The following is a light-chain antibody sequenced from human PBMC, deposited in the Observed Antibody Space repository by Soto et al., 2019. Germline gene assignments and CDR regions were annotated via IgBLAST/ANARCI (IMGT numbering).Light chain of an antibody. Sequence: QSVLTQAPSASGSLGQSGTISFTGTSSDVGGYDYVSXHQQHPGKAAKVIICEGSRRPSGAPFRFSGSKSGNTASLTVSGLQAEDEADYYCSSYAGSNNYVFGIGTKVTVL. CDR2: EGS. CDR1: SSDVGGYDY. V-gene: IGLV2-8*01. CDR3: SSYAGSNNYV. J-gene: IGLJ1*01.